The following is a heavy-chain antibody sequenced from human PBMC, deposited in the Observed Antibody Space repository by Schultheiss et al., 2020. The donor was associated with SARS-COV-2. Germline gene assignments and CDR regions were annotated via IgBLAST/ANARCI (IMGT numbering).Heavy chain of an antibody. CDR3: ARHQSSGLDY. D-gene: IGHD6-19*01. J-gene: IGHJ4*02. CDR2: INHSGST. Sequence: SETLSLTCTVSGGSISSYYWSWIRQPPGKGLEWIGEINHSGSTNYNPSLKSRVTISVDTSKNQFSLKLSSVTAADTAVYYCARHQSSGLDYWGQGTLVTVSS. V-gene: IGHV4-59*08. CDR1: GGSISSYY.